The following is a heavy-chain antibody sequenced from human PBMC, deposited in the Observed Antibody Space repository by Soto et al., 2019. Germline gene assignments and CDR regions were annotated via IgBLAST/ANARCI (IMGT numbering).Heavy chain of an antibody. CDR1: GYTFTSYG. V-gene: IGHV1-69*13. Sequence: SVKVSCKASGYTFTSYGISWVRQAPGQGLEWMGGIIAIFGKTNYAQKLQGRVTITADESTSTAYMELSSLRSEDTAVYYCAREKSGYSYFDYWGQGTLVTVSS. CDR3: AREKSGYSYFDY. J-gene: IGHJ4*02. CDR2: IIAIFGKT. D-gene: IGHD3-3*01.